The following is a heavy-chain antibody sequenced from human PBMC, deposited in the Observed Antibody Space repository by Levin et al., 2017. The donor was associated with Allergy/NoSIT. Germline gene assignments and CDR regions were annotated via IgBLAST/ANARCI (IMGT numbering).Heavy chain of an antibody. V-gene: IGHV3-23*01. J-gene: IGHJ4*02. CDR1: GFTFRSYA. CDR2: ISGSDGRT. CDR3: ARDFSYLFDY. Sequence: AGGSLRLSCGASGFTFRSYAMSWVRQAPGKGLQWVSAISGSDGRTYYADSVMGRFTISRDNSKNTLYLQMNSLRAEDTAVYYCARDFSYLFDYWGQGTLVTVSS. D-gene: IGHD3-3*01.